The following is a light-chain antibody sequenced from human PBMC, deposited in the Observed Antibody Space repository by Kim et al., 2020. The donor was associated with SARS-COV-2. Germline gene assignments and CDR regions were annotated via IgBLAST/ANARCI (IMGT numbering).Light chain of an antibody. V-gene: IGLV3-19*01. Sequence: VALGQTIKITCQGDSLRSYYAAWYQQKPGQAPILLIYGKNNRPSGIADRFSGASSGNTASLTITGTQAGDEADYYCNSRDTNDIVLFGGGTKLTVL. CDR2: GKN. CDR1: SLRSYY. J-gene: IGLJ2*01. CDR3: NSRDTNDIVL.